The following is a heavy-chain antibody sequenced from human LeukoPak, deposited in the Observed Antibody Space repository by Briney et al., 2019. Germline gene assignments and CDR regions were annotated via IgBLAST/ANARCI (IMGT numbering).Heavy chain of an antibody. CDR1: GFTFSNYA. J-gene: IGHJ4*02. CDR2: ISGSGANT. CDR3: AKIPKGGYFDY. Sequence: PGGSLRLSCAASGFTFSNYAMSWVRQAPGKGLEWVSGISGSGANTYYVDSVKGRFTISRDSSKNKLSLQMNSLRAEDTAVYYCAKIPKGGYFDYWGQGTLVTVSS. D-gene: IGHD2-2*01. V-gene: IGHV3-23*01.